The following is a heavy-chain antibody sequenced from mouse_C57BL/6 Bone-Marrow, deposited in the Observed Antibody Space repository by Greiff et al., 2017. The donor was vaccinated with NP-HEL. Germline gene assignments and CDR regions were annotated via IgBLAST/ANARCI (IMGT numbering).Heavy chain of an antibody. CDR1: GYTFTSYW. CDR3: TRAELGRFAY. Sequence: VQLQQSGTVLARPGASVKMSCKTSGYTFTSYWMHWVKQRPGQGLEWIGAIYPGNSDTSYNQKFKGKAKLTAVTSSSTAYMERSSLTSEDSAVYYCTRAELGRFAYWGQGTLVTVSA. CDR2: IYPGNSDT. V-gene: IGHV1-5*01. D-gene: IGHD4-1*01. J-gene: IGHJ3*01.